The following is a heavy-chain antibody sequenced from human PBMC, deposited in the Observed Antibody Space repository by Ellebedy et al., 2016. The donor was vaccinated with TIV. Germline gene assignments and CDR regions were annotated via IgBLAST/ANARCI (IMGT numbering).Heavy chain of an antibody. Sequence: GESLKISCVASGFTFSNYNMNWVRQSPGKGLEWVSSIRSTGSDKYYAESVKGRFTISRDNAKNSLYLQMDSLRAEDTGVFSCARDTAINYWGLGTLVTVSS. CDR3: ARDTAINY. D-gene: IGHD5-18*01. V-gene: IGHV3-21*01. CDR2: IRSTGSDK. J-gene: IGHJ4*02. CDR1: GFTFSNYN.